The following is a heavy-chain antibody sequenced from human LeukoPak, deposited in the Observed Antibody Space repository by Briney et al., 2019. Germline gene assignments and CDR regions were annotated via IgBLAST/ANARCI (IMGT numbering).Heavy chain of an antibody. CDR1: GFSLNTNGMR. Sequence: SGPALVKPTQTLTLTCTFSGFSLNTNGMRVSWIRQPPGKGLEWIGEINHSGSTNYNPSLKSRVTISVDTSKNQFSLKLSSVTAADTAVYYCARGPKNRYDYVGGSYRYNRPFDYWGQGTLVTVSS. CDR2: INHSGST. CDR3: ARGPKNRYDYVGGSYRYNRPFDY. V-gene: IGHV4-4*02. D-gene: IGHD3-16*02. J-gene: IGHJ4*02.